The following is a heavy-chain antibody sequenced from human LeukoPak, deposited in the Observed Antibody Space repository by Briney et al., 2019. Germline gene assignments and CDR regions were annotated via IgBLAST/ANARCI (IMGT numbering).Heavy chain of an antibody. V-gene: IGHV3-9*01. Sequence: GGSLRLSCAASGFTFDDYAMHWVRQAPGKGLEWVSGISWNSGSIGYADSAKGRFTISRDNSKNSLYLQMNSLRAEDTALYYCAKPGYGDRVGAFDIWGQGTMVTVSS. CDR1: GFTFDDYA. CDR2: ISWNSGSI. J-gene: IGHJ3*02. D-gene: IGHD2-15*01. CDR3: AKPGYGDRVGAFDI.